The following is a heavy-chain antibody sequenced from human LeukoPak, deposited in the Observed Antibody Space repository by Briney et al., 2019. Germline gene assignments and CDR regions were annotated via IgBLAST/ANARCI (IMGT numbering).Heavy chain of an antibody. CDR3: ARGGAVAWMEYYFDY. V-gene: IGHV4-39*07. D-gene: IGHD6-19*01. CDR1: GGSISSSSYY. Sequence: SETLSLTCTVSGGSISSSSYYWGWIRQPPGKGLEWIGSIYYSGSTYYNPSLKSRVTISVDTSKNQFSLKLSSVTAADTAVYYCARGGAVAWMEYYFDYWGQGTLVTVSS. J-gene: IGHJ4*02. CDR2: IYYSGST.